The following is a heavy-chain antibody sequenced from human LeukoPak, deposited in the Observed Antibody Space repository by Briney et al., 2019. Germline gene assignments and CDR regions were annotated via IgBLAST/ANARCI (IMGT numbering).Heavy chain of an antibody. Sequence: PSETLSLTCTVSGGSISTSNYYWGWIRQPPGKGLEWIGNIFYSGSTYYSPSLRSRVTISLDTSRNQFSLKLSSVTAADTAVYYCARRPDWLLSGYWFDPWGQGTLVTVSS. CDR1: GGSISTSNYY. D-gene: IGHD3-9*01. CDR3: ARRPDWLLSGYWFDP. CDR2: IFYSGST. V-gene: IGHV4-39*07. J-gene: IGHJ5*02.